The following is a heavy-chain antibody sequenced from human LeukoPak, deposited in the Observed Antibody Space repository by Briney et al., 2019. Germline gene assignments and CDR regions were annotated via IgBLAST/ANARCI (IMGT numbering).Heavy chain of an antibody. D-gene: IGHD3-10*01. CDR2: IYSSGST. J-gene: IGHJ4*01. CDR1: GGAIISSSFY. CDR3: ARLYYSDSAFDY. V-gene: IGHV4-39*01. Sequence: SETLSLTCTVSGGAIISSSFYWVWIRQPPGRGLEWIGSIYSSGSTYYNPSVNSRATIPVDTSKKELSLELSSVTAADTSMYYCARLYYSDSAFDYWGQGTLVTVSS.